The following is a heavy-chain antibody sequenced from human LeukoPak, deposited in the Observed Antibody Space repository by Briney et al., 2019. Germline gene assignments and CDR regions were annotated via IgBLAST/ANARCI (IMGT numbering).Heavy chain of an antibody. Sequence: PSETLSLTCAVYGGSFSGYYWSWIRQPPGKGLEWIGEINHSGSTNYNPSLKSRVTISVDTSKNQFSLKLSSVTAADTAVYYCARGKGSLRGSFFDYWGQGTLVTVSS. CDR3: ARGKGSLRGSFFDY. CDR2: INHSGST. CDR1: GGSFSGYY. V-gene: IGHV4-34*01. D-gene: IGHD5-12*01. J-gene: IGHJ4*02.